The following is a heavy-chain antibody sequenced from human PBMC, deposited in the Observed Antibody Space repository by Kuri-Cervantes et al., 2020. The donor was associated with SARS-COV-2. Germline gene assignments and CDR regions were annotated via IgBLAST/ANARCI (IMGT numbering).Heavy chain of an antibody. D-gene: IGHD3-10*01. CDR2: INPNSGGT. J-gene: IGHJ4*02. V-gene: IGHV1-2*02. CDR3: AREGITMVRGVTFDY. Sequence: ASVKVSCKASGYTFTGYYMHWVRQAPGQGLEWMGWINPNSGGTNYAQKFQGRVTMTRDTSISTAYMELSRLRSDDTAVYYCAREGITMVRGVTFDYWGRGTLVTVSS. CDR1: GYTFTGYY.